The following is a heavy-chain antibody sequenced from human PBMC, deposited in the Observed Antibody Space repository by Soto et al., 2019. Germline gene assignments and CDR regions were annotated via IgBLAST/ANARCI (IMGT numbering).Heavy chain of an antibody. V-gene: IGHV1-3*01. J-gene: IGHJ6*02. CDR3: ARNVETIFGVVIPWDYYYGMDV. Sequence: GASVKVSCKASGYTFTSYAMHWVRQAPGQRLEWMGWINAGNGNTKYSQKFQGRVTITRDTSASTAYMELSSLRSEDTAVYYCARNVETIFGVVIPWDYYYGMDVWGQGTTVTVSS. CDR2: INAGNGNT. D-gene: IGHD3-3*01. CDR1: GYTFTSYA.